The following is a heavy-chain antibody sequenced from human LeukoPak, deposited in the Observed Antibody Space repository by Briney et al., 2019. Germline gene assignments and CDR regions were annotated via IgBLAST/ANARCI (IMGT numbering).Heavy chain of an antibody. V-gene: IGHV3-23*01. CDR2: ISGSGGST. CDR1: GFTFSSYA. J-gene: IGHJ4*02. D-gene: IGHD3-3*01. CDR3: AKVMSGFLMTSDY. Sequence: PGGSLRLSCAASGFTFSSYAMSWVRQAPGKGLEWVSAISGSGGSTYYADSVKGRFTISRDNSKNTLYLQMNSLRAEDTAFYYCAKVMSGFLMTSDYWGQGTLVTVSS.